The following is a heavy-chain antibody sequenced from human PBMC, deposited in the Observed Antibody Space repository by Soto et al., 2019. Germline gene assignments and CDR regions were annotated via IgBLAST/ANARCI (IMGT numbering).Heavy chain of an antibody. J-gene: IGHJ5*01. D-gene: IGHD3-22*01. V-gene: IGHV4-34*01. CDR2: INHSGRV. CDR3: STRAYDTNGYYRFDP. CDR1: GGSFSGHS. Sequence: SETLSLTCAVYGGSFSGHSWTWIRQSPGKGLEWIGDINHSGRVNYSPSLKSRVTISLDTSKNQFSLTLSAVTAADTAMYYCSTRAYDTNGYYRFDPWGQGTLVTVSS.